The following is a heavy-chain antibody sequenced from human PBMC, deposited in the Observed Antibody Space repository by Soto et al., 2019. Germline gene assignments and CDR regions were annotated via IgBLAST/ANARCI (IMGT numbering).Heavy chain of an antibody. CDR3: ARGDIVVVSGQRNYYIMDV. V-gene: IGHV1-2*04. J-gene: IGHJ6*02. CDR2: INPYSGVT. CDR1: GYTFTDYF. Sequence: QVQLVQSGTEVKKPGASVKVSCRASGYTFTDYFLHWVRQAPGQGLEWMGWINPYSGVTNSAQKFQAWVTMTTDPSTSTAFMDLNSLKSDDTAVYFCARGDIVVVSGQRNYYIMDVWGQGTSVTVSS. D-gene: IGHD2-2*01.